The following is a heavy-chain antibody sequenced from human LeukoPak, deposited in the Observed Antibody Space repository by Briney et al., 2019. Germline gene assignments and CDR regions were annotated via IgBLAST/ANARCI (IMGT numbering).Heavy chain of an antibody. CDR1: GGTFSSYA. CDR3: ARVGAYCSGGSCYGVTYYYYYMDV. V-gene: IGHV1-69*13. J-gene: IGHJ6*03. Sequence: ASVKVSRKASGGTFSSYAISWVRQAPGQGLEWMGGIIPIFGTANYAQKFQGRVTITADESTSTAYMELSSLRSEDTAVYYCARVGAYCSGGSCYGVTYYYYYMDVWGKGTTVTVSS. CDR2: IIPIFGTA. D-gene: IGHD2-15*01.